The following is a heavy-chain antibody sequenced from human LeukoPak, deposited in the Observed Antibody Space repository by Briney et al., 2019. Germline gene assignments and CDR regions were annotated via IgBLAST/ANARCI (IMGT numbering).Heavy chain of an antibody. CDR3: ARARGDYYDSSGYYSAFDY. CDR2: INHSGSA. V-gene: IGHV4-34*01. Sequence: YGGPFSGYYWSWIRQPPGKGLEWIGEINHSGSANYNPSLKSRVTISVDMSKNQFSLKLSSVTAADTAVYYCARARGDYYDSSGYYSAFDYWGQGTLVTVSS. CDR1: GGPFSGYY. D-gene: IGHD3-22*01. J-gene: IGHJ4*02.